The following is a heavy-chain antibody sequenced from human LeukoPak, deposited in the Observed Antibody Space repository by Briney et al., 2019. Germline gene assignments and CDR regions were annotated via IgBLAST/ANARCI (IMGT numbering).Heavy chain of an antibody. CDR2: IKQDGSQK. V-gene: IGHV3-7*04. CDR1: GFTFSTYW. CDR3: ARGSSQLLFRGVTAPGLLR. J-gene: IGHJ4*02. Sequence: GGSLRLSCAASGFTFSTYWMTWVRQAPGKGLEWVANIKQDGSQKYYVDSVKGRFTISRDNAEDSLYLQMNSLRAEDTAVYYCARGSSQLLFRGVTAPGLLRWGQGTLVTVSS. D-gene: IGHD2-2*01.